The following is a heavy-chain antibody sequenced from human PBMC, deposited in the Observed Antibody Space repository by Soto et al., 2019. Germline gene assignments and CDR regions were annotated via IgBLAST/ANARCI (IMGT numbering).Heavy chain of an antibody. V-gene: IGHV4-59*01. D-gene: IGHD2-8*01. J-gene: IGHJ5*02. CDR2: MNNIGRT. CDR3: ARSFCRDAVRCNWFDP. Sequence: QVQLQESGPGLVKPSETLSLTCTVSGAFSSTYYWSWIRQPPGKGLEWIGYMNNIGRTNYNPSLKSRVTISLDTSKNQFSLKLRSLIAADTAVYYCARSFCRDAVRCNWFDPWGLGTLVTASS. CDR1: GAFSSTYY.